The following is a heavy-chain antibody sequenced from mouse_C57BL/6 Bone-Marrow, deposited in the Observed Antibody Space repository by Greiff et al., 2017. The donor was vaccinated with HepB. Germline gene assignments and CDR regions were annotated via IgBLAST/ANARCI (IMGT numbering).Heavy chain of an antibody. J-gene: IGHJ4*01. V-gene: IGHV10-1*01. CDR2: IRSKSNNYAT. Sequence: EVKLQESGGGLVQPKGSLKLSCAASGFSFNTYAMNWVRQAPGKGLEWVARIRSKSNNYATYYADSVKDRFTISRDDSESMLYLQMNNLKTEDTAMYYCRGDSSGLYAMDYWGQGTSVTVSS. CDR1: GFSFNTYA. CDR3: RGDSSGLYAMDY. D-gene: IGHD3-2*02.